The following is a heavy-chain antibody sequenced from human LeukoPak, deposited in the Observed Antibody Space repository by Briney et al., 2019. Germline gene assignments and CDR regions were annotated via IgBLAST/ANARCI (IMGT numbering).Heavy chain of an antibody. CDR1: GGSISSNY. J-gene: IGHJ6*03. CDR3: ARAQTYYYYYYMDV. V-gene: IGHV4-59*01. CDR2: IYYSGST. Sequence: SETLSLTCTVSGGSISSNYWSWIRQPPGKGLEWIGYIYYSGSTNYNPSLKSRVTISVDTSKNQFSLKLSSVTAADTAVYYCARAQTYYYYYYMDVWGKGTTVTVSS.